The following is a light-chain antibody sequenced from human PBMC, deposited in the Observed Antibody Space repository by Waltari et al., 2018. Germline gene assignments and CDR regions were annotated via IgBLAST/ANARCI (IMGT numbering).Light chain of an antibody. CDR3: TSYTSTNTVI. J-gene: IGLJ2*01. CDR1: SSDVGGYNF. CDR2: DVT. Sequence: QSALAQPASVSGSPGHSITISCTGTSSDVGGYNFVAWYQQHPGKAPKLLIYDVTKWPSGVSHRFSGSKSGNTASLTISGLQAEDEADYYCTSYTSTNTVIFGGGTKVTVL. V-gene: IGLV2-14*01.